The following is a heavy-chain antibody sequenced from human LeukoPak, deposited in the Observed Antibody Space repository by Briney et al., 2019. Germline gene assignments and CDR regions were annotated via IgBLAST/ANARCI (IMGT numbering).Heavy chain of an antibody. Sequence: PGGSLRLSCAASGSTFSSYAMHWVRQVPGKGLEWVAVISYDGSNKYYADSVKGRFTISRDNSKNTLYLQMNSLRAEDTAVYYCARGGYESDYWGQGTLVTVSS. J-gene: IGHJ4*02. CDR2: ISYDGSNK. CDR1: GSTFSSYA. CDR3: ARGGYESDY. D-gene: IGHD5-12*01. V-gene: IGHV3-30*04.